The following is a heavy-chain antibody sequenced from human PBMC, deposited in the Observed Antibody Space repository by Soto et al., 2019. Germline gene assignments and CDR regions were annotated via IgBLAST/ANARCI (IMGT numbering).Heavy chain of an antibody. CDR3: ARESADIVVVPAASNWFDP. V-gene: IGHV1-3*01. CDR2: INAGNGNT. Sequence: ASVKVSCKASGYTFTSYAMHWVRQAPGQRLEWMGWINAGNGNTKYSQKFQGRVTITRDTSASTAYMELSSLRSEDTAVYYCARESADIVVVPAASNWFDPWVQGTLVTVSS. J-gene: IGHJ5*02. D-gene: IGHD2-2*01. CDR1: GYTFTSYA.